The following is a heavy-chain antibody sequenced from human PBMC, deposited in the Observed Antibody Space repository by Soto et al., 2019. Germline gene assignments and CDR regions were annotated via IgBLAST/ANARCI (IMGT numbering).Heavy chain of an antibody. Sequence: GGSLRLSCAASGFTITYYGMHWVRQAPGKGLEWVAALSSDGISEYYADSVKGRFSVSRDNIKNPMFLQISSLKGEDTAVYFCARNFAPQGQYNFDYWGQGTLVTVSS. J-gene: IGHJ4*02. V-gene: IGHV3-33*01. CDR3: ARNFAPQGQYNFDY. CDR1: GFTITYYG. D-gene: IGHD5-18*01. CDR2: LSSDGISE.